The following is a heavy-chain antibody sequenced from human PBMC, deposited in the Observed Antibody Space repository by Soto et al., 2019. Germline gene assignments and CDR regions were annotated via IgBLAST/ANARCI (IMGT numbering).Heavy chain of an antibody. D-gene: IGHD6-13*01. J-gene: IGHJ4*02. CDR2: IWYDGSNK. CDR1: GFTFSSYG. Sequence: QVQLVESGGGVVQPGRSLRLSCAASGFTFSSYGMHWVRQAPGKGLEWVAVIWYDGSNKYYADTVKGRFTISRDNSKNTLYLQMNSLRAEDTAVYYCASEQQLAFDYWGQGTLVTVSS. CDR3: ASEQQLAFDY. V-gene: IGHV3-33*01.